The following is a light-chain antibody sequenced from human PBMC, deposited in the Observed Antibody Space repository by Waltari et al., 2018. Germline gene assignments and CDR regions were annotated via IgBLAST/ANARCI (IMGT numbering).Light chain of an antibody. J-gene: IGLJ3*02. CDR2: VNSDGSH. CDR1: GEYRAYA. V-gene: IGLV4-69*01. CDR3: QTWGMNIQV. Sequence: QLVLTQSPSASASLGASVKLTCTLTGEYRAYAIAWHQQQPEKGPRYLMKVNSDGSHDKADGIPERFSGSSAGAERYLIISRLQSDDEADYFCQTWGMNIQVFGGGTRLTVL.